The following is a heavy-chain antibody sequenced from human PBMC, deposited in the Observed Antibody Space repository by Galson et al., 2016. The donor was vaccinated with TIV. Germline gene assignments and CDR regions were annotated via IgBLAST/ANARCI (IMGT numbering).Heavy chain of an antibody. J-gene: IGHJ4*02. Sequence: ETLSLTCSVSDYSISNGYYWGWIRQPPGKGLEWIGSISRSGTTYYNPSLKSRGTISVDTSKNQFSLKLSSVTAADTAVYYCARWGLYDSSGYHPYSDSWGQGTLVTVSS. CDR1: DYSISNGYY. D-gene: IGHD3-22*01. CDR2: ISRSGTT. V-gene: IGHV4-38-2*02. CDR3: ARWGLYDSSGYHPYSDS.